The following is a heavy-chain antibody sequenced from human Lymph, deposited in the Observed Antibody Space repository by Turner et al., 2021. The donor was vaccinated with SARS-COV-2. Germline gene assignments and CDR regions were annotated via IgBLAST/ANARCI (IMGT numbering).Heavy chain of an antibody. J-gene: IGHJ5*02. D-gene: IGHD6-6*01. CDR3: ANLYSSSAAGDP. V-gene: IGHV3-23*01. CDR1: GFTFSSYA. Sequence: EVQLLESGGGLVQPGGSLRLSCAASGFTFSSYAMSWVRQAPGKGLEWVSAISGSGGSTYYADSVKSRFTSSRDNSKNTLYLQMNSLRAEDTAVYYCANLYSSSAAGDPWGQGTLVTVSS. CDR2: ISGSGGST.